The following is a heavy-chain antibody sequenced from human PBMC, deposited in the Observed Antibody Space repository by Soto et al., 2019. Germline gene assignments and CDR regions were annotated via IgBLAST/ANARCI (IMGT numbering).Heavy chain of an antibody. CDR2: TYHSGNP. CDR1: GDTISTGGYS. J-gene: IGHJ5*02. V-gene: IGHV4-30-2*01. D-gene: IGHD4-17*01. Sequence: QLQLQESGSRLVKSSETLSLTCAVSGDTISTGGYSWAWIRQPPGKALEWIGHTYHSGNPSYTPPLKRPFIISVDRSKPPFSLTLTSLTAAAPAVSYCATEPSFDYVASFAPWRQGTLVTVSS. CDR3: ATEPSFDYVASFAP.